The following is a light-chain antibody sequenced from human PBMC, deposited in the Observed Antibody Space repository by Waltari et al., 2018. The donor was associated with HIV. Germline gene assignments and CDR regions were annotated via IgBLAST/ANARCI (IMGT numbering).Light chain of an antibody. CDR3: EQSYNSPRT. CDR2: AAS. CDR1: QSIRSN. J-gene: IGKJ1*01. Sequence: DIQMTQSPFSRSASLGGRDTFTCRSSQSIRSNLNWYQQKPGKAPKLLIYAASSLQSGVPSRFSGSGSGTDFTLTISSLQPEDFVTYHCEQSYNSPRTFGQGTKVEIK. V-gene: IGKV1-39*01.